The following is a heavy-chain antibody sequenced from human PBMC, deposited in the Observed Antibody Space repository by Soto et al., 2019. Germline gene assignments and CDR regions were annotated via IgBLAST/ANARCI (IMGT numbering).Heavy chain of an antibody. CDR3: ARGWVIRETIITSIDF. CDR2: INPNSGDA. Sequence: ASVKVSCKASGYPFTSYYIHWVRQAPGHGLEWMGWINPNSGDAGSQLGFQDRVTMTRDTAITTAYMELTRLTSDDKAVYYCARGWVIRETIITSIDFWGQGTPVTVSS. D-gene: IGHD3-10*01. CDR1: GYPFTSYY. V-gene: IGHV1-2*02. J-gene: IGHJ4*02.